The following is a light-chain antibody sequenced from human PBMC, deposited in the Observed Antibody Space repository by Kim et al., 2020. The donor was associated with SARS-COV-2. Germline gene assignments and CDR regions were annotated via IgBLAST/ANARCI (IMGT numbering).Light chain of an antibody. CDR1: QSICRH. Sequence: ASVEDSISITCLTSQSICRHLNWYDQKQGRAPKLLIYGGDTIQGGLPSKFSGSESETEFTHIISCLQHEDFRTYFCQQSYIAPFSFGPGTKVDIK. V-gene: IGKV1-39*01. CDR2: GGD. CDR3: QQSYIAPFS. J-gene: IGKJ3*01.